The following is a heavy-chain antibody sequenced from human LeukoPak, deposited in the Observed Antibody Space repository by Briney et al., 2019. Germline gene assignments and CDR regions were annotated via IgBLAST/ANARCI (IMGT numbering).Heavy chain of an antibody. Sequence: SVKVSCKASGGTFSSYAISWVRQAPGQGLEWMGGIIPIFGTANYAQKFQGRVTITADESTSTAYMELSSLRSEDTAVYYCARGGYSYENYYYYYMDVWGKGTTVTVSS. CDR3: ARGGYSYENYYYYYMDV. CDR1: GGTFSSYA. D-gene: IGHD5-18*01. J-gene: IGHJ6*03. CDR2: IIPIFGTA. V-gene: IGHV1-69*13.